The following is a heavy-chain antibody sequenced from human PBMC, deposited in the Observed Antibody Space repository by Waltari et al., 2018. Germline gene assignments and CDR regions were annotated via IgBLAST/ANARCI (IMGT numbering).Heavy chain of an antibody. CDR2: ISYNGRNT. CDR3: ARDYCDRTNCHGMDV. CDR1: AFTFSSSV. V-gene: IGHV3-30*04. J-gene: IGHJ6*02. Sequence: QVQLVESGGGVVQPGRPLRLSCADSAFTFSSSVMSWVRQAPGKGLEWVAVISYNGRNTYYVDSVKGRFTISRDNSKKTLYLQMNSLRAEDTAVYYCARDYCDRTNCHGMDVWGQGTTVTVSS. D-gene: IGHD3-22*01.